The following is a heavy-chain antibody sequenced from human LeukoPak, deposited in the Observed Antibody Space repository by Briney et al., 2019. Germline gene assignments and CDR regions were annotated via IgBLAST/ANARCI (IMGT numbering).Heavy chain of an antibody. V-gene: IGHV1-69*05. CDR1: GGTFSSYA. CDR2: IIPIFGTA. CDR3: ARDQPGSKGYYYMDV. Sequence: SVKVSCKASGGTFSSYAISWVRQAPGQGLEWMGGIIPIFGTANYAQKFQGRVTITTDESTSTAYMELSSLRSEDTAVYYCARDQPGSKGYYYMDVWGKGTTVTISS. J-gene: IGHJ6*03. D-gene: IGHD3-10*01.